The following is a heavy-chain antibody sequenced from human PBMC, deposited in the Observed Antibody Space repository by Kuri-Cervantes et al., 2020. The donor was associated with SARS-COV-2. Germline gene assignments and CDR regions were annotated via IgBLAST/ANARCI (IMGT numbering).Heavy chain of an antibody. J-gene: IGHJ3*01. D-gene: IGHD1-26*01. CDR2: IWYDGSTK. CDR3: ARLKLGGAFDL. V-gene: IGHV3-33*01. CDR1: GFTFSSYG. Sequence: GGSLRLSCAASGFTFSSYGMHWVRQAPGKGPEWVAVIWYDGSTKYYAGSVQGRFTVSRDNSKNTLFVQMNSLRAEDTAVYYCARLKLGGAFDLWGQGTMVTVSS.